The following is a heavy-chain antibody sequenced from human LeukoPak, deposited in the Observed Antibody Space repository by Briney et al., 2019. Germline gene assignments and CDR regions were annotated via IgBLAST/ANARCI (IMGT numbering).Heavy chain of an antibody. Sequence: SVKVSCKASGGTFSSYAISWVRQAPGQGLEWMGGIIPIFGTANYAQKFQGRVTITTDESTSTAYMELSSLRSEDTAVYYCARGPRTVAGYCSSTSCYTKVRYPGGAFDIWGQGTMVTVSS. J-gene: IGHJ3*02. CDR1: GGTFSSYA. D-gene: IGHD2-2*02. CDR2: IIPIFGTA. CDR3: ARGPRTVAGYCSSTSCYTKVRYPGGAFDI. V-gene: IGHV1-69*05.